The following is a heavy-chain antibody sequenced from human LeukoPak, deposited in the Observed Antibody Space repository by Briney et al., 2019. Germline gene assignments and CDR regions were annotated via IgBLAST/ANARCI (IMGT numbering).Heavy chain of an antibody. CDR3: ARDCIDYSFDY. V-gene: IGHV4-38-2*02. CDR2: IYHSGST. D-gene: IGHD4-11*01. CDR1: GYSISSAYY. J-gene: IGHJ4*02. Sequence: SETLPLTCAASGYSISSAYYWGWIRQPPGKGLEWIGNIYHSGSTHYNPSLQSRVTISLDTSKNQFSLNLTSVTAADTAVYYCARDCIDYSFDYWGQGTLVTVSS.